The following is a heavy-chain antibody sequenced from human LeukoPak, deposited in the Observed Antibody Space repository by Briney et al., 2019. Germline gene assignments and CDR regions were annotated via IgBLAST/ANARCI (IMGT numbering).Heavy chain of an antibody. V-gene: IGHV3-48*01. Sequence: GGSLRLSCAASGFTFSAHPMNWVRQAPGKGLEWLSYISSSGSPIYFADSVKGRFTISRDNAKNSLYPQMNSLRAEDTAVYYCARSKDGYSVFDYWGQGNLVTVSS. CDR2: ISSSGSPI. CDR3: ARSKDGYSVFDY. CDR1: GFTFSAHP. D-gene: IGHD5-24*01. J-gene: IGHJ4*02.